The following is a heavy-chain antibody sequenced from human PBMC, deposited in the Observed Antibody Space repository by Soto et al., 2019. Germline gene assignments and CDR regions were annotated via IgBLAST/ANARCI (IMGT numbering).Heavy chain of an antibody. CDR3: ARGASATYYNDY. CDR1: GFTFSSFW. D-gene: IGHD3-10*01. J-gene: IGHJ4*02. CDR2: INAEGTST. V-gene: IGHV3-74*01. Sequence: EVQLVESGGGLVQPGGSLRLSCAASGFTFSSFWMHWVRQAPGKGLVWVSRINAEGTSTNYADTMQGTFTISRANATNTLYLQMNSLRAEDTAIYYCARGASATYYNDYWGQGTLVTVSS.